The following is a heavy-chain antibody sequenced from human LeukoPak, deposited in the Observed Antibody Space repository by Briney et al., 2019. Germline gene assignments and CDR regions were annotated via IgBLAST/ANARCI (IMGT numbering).Heavy chain of an antibody. J-gene: IGHJ4*02. CDR1: GFTFSSYA. CDR2: INSDGSST. V-gene: IGHV3-74*01. CDR3: ARVGWTVTTFKGDDY. D-gene: IGHD4-17*01. Sequence: PGGSLRLSCAASGFTFSSYAMHWVRQAPGKGLVWVSRINSDGSSTSYADSVKGRFTISRDNAKNTLYLQMNSLRAEDTAVYYCARVGWTVTTFKGDDYWGQGTLVTVSS.